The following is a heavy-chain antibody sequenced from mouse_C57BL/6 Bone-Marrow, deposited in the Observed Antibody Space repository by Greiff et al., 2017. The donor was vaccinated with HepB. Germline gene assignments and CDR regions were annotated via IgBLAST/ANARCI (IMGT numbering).Heavy chain of an antibody. J-gene: IGHJ3*01. V-gene: IGHV1-81*01. D-gene: IGHD1-1*01. CDR3: ARRPDYYGSGAWFAY. Sequence: VQLQQSGAELARPGASVKLSCKASGYTFTSYGISWVKQRTGQGLEWIGEIYPRSGNTYYNEKFKGKATLTADKSSSTAYMELRSLTSEDSAVYFCARRPDYYGSGAWFAYWGQGTLVTVSA. CDR2: IYPRSGNT. CDR1: GYTFTSYG.